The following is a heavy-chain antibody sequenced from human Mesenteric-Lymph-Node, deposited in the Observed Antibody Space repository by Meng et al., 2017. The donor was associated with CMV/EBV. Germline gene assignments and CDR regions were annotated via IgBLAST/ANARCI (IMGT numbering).Heavy chain of an antibody. CDR2: ISWNSGNI. CDR1: GFTFDDYV. D-gene: IGHD1-14*01. CDR3: AKKNQDYLDY. J-gene: IGHJ4*02. V-gene: IGHV3-9*01. Sequence: SLKISCAASGFTFDDYVMHWVRQAPGKGLEWVSSISWNSGNIGYADSVKGRFTISRDNAKNSLYLEMNSLRAEETAFYYCAKKNQDYLDYWGQGTLVTVSS.